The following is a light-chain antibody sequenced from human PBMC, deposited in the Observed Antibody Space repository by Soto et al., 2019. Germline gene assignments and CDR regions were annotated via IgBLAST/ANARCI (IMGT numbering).Light chain of an antibody. J-gene: IGLJ2*01. CDR3: AAWDDSLNGLV. Sequence: QSVLTQPPSASGTPGQRVTISCSGSSSNIGSNTVNWYQQLPGTAPKLLIYSNNQRPSGVPDRFSGSKSGTSASLAISGLXXXXXXXYYCAAWDDSLNGLVFCGGTKLTVL. V-gene: IGLV1-44*01. CDR2: SNN. CDR1: SSNIGSNT.